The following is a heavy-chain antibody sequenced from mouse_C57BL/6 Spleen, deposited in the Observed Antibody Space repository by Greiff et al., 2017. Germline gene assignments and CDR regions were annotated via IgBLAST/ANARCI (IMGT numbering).Heavy chain of an antibody. D-gene: IGHD2-5*01. V-gene: IGHV1-47*01. J-gene: IGHJ3*01. CDR3: ARGAYYSNHEGFAY. CDR2: FHPYNDDT. Sequence: VQLQQSGAELVKPGASVKMSCKASGYTFTTSPIEWMKQNHGKSLEWIGNFHPYNDDTKYNEKFKGKAPLTVEKSSSTVYLALSRLTSDGSAVYYGARGAYYSNHEGFAYWGQGTLVTVSA. CDR1: GYTFTTSP.